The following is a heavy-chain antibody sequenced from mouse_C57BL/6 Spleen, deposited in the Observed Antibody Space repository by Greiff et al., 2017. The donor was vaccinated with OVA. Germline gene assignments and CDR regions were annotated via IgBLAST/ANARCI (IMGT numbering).Heavy chain of an antibody. CDR2: FHPYNDDT. Sequence: VQLQESGAELVKPGASVKMSCKASGYTFTTYPLEWMKQNHGKSLEWIGNFHPYNDDTKYNEKFKGKATLTVEKSSSTVYLELSRLTSDDSAVYYCAMGTMSRWGYWYFDVWVTGTTVTVSS. CDR3: AMGTMSRWGYWYFDV. J-gene: IGHJ1*03. D-gene: IGHD3-3*01. CDR1: GYTFTTYP. V-gene: IGHV1-47*01.